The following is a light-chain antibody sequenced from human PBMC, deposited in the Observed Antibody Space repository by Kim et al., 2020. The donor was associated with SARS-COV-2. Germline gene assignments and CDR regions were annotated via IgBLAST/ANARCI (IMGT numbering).Light chain of an antibody. CDR2: EVI. Sequence: QSALTQPPSVSGSPGQSVTISCNGTSSDVGGYNYVSWYQQHPGKAPKLMIYEVIKRPSGVSDRFSGSKSGNTASLTVFGLQAEDEADYYCSSYAGNSNVVFGGGTQLTVL. J-gene: IGLJ2*01. CDR3: SSYAGNSNVV. CDR1: SSDVGGYNY. V-gene: IGLV2-8*01.